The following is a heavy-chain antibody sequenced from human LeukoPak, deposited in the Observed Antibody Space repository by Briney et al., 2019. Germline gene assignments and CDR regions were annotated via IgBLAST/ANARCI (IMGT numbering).Heavy chain of an antibody. V-gene: IGHV3-7*01. D-gene: IGHD3-10*01. J-gene: IGHJ4*02. CDR1: GFTFSSYW. CDR2: INQDGSDK. CDR3: ARAKPKNMVRGLIMRRESRYYFDY. Sequence: GGSLRLSCAASGFTFSSYWMNWVRQAPGKGLEWVANINQDGSDKYYVDSVKGRFTISRDNAKNSLYLQMNSLRAEDTAVYYCARAKPKNMVRGLIMRRESRYYFDYWGQGTLVTVSS.